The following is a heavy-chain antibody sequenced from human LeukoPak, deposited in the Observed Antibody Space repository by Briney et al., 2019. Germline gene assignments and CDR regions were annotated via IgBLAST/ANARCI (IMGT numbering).Heavy chain of an antibody. D-gene: IGHD6-13*01. CDR2: ISGSGGST. Sequence: GGTLRLPCSASGFTFTSSGMSWVRQAPGKGLEWVSAISGSGGSTYYADSVRGRLTISRDNSKNTLYLQMNSLRAEDTAVYYCAKQSYSNSWNNFDYWGQGTLVTVSS. CDR3: AKQSYSNSWNNFDY. CDR1: GFTFTSSG. V-gene: IGHV3-23*01. J-gene: IGHJ4*02.